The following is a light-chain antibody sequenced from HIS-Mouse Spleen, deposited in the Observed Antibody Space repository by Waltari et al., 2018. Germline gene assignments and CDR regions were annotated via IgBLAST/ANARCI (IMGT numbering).Light chain of an antibody. CDR1: SLRSYY. Sequence: SSELTQDPAVSVALGQTVRITCQGDSLRSYYASWYQQKPGQAPVLVIYGKNNRPSGIPDRCSCSSSGNTAALTITGAQAEDEADYYCNSRDSSGNHVVFGGGTKLTVL. CDR3: NSRDSSGNHVV. J-gene: IGLJ2*01. CDR2: GKN. V-gene: IGLV3-19*01.